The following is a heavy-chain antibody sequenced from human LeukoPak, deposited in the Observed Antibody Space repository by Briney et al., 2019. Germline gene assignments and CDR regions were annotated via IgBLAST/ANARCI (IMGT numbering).Heavy chain of an antibody. Sequence: GGSLRLSCVASGFTFTAYAMNWVRQAPGKGLEWVSCISSTSSTTYYADSVKGRFTISRDTARNSLSLQMNSLRAEDTAVYYCARDRDWVFDYWGQGTLVTVSS. CDR3: ARDRDWVFDY. V-gene: IGHV3-48*01. CDR2: ISSTSSTT. CDR1: GFTFTAYA. J-gene: IGHJ4*02. D-gene: IGHD2-21*02.